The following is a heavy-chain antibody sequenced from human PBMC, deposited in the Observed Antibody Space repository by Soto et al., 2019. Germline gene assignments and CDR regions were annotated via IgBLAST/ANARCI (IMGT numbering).Heavy chain of an antibody. J-gene: IGHJ4*02. CDR1: GGSISSGDYY. V-gene: IGHV4-30-4*01. Sequence: QVQLQESGPGLVKPSQTLSLTCTVSGGSISSGDYYWSWIRQPPGKGLEWIGYIYYSGRTYYNPSLKSRVTISVDTSNNQFSLKLSAVTAADTAVYYCAREVIAVAAIDYWGQGTLVTVSS. CDR2: IYYSGRT. CDR3: AREVIAVAAIDY. D-gene: IGHD6-19*01.